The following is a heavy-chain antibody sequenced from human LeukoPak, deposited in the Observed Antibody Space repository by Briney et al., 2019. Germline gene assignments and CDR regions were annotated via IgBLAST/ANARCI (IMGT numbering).Heavy chain of an antibody. V-gene: IGHV4-31*03. Sequence: SETLSLTCTVSGGSISSGGYYWSWIRQHPGKGLEWIGYIYYSGSTYYNPSLKSRVTISVDTSKNQFSLKLSSVTAADTAVYYCARAPVRAAAGTSSWWFDPWGQETLVTVSS. CDR1: GGSISSGGYY. D-gene: IGHD6-13*01. CDR2: IYYSGST. J-gene: IGHJ5*02. CDR3: ARAPVRAAAGTSSWWFDP.